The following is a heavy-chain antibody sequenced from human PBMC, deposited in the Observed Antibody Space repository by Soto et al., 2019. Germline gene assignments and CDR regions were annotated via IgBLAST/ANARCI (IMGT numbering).Heavy chain of an antibody. CDR3: ASSRGYYDSSGYYG. CDR1: GGTFSSYA. CDR2: IIPIFGTA. Sequence: SVKVSCKASGGTFSSYAISWLRQAPGQGLEWMGGIIPIFGTANYAQKFQGRVTITADESTSTAYMELSSLRSEDTAVYYCASSRGYYDSSGYYGWGQGTLVTVSS. D-gene: IGHD3-22*01. J-gene: IGHJ4*02. V-gene: IGHV1-69*13.